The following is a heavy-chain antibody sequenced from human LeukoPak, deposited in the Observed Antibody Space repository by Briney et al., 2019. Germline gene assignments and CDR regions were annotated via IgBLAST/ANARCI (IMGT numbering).Heavy chain of an antibody. J-gene: IGHJ4*02. CDR1: GFTFSSFW. Sequence: GGSLRLSCAASGFTFSSFWMSWVRQAPGKGLEWAANIKQDGSEKYYVDSVKGRFTISRDNAKNSLYLQMNSLRAEGASVYYCARVGGEQWLVSDHYFDYWGQGTLVTVSS. CDR3: ARVGGEQWLVSDHYFDY. V-gene: IGHV3-7*01. D-gene: IGHD6-19*01. CDR2: IKQDGSEK.